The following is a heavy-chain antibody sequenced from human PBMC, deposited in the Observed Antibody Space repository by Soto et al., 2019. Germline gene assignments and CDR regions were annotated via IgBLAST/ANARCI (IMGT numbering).Heavy chain of an antibody. CDR2: IRSNIDGATT. CDR3: TTDWGSGSHYARAFDV. CDR1: GFAFKYAR. J-gene: IGHJ3*01. Sequence: GGSLRLSCAASGFAFKYARMTWVRQAPGKGLEWVGHIRSNIDGATTAYAAPVKGRFTISRDESKNTVDLQMNSLITEDTAVYYCTTDWGSGSHYARAFDVWGQGTMVTVSS. V-gene: IGHV3-15*01. D-gene: IGHD3-16*01.